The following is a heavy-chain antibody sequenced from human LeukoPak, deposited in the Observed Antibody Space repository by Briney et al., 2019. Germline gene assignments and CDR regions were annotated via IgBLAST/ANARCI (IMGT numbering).Heavy chain of an antibody. CDR2: IFRSGSS. V-gene: IGHV4-38-2*01. D-gene: IGHD2-15*01. CDR3: ARHDCGAGSCYGFDY. Sequence: SETLSLTCAVSGYSISSGYYWGWIRQPPGKGLEWIGSIFRSGSSYYNPSLKSRVTISVDTSRNQFSLKLTSVTAADTAVYYCARHDCGAGSCYGFDYWGQGTLVTVSS. J-gene: IGHJ4*01. CDR1: GYSISSGYY.